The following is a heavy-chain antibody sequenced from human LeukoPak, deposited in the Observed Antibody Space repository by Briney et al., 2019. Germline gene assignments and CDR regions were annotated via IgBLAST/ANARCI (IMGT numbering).Heavy chain of an antibody. D-gene: IGHD2-2*01. Sequence: SETLSLTCAVYGGSFSGYYWSWIRQPPGKGLEWIGEINHSGSTNYNPSLESRVTISIDTSKNQISLKLSSVTAADTALYYCARGDCSSPSCYLSDWFDPWGQGTLVTVSS. CDR2: INHSGST. J-gene: IGHJ5*02. CDR3: ARGDCSSPSCYLSDWFDP. CDR1: GGSFSGYY. V-gene: IGHV4-34*01.